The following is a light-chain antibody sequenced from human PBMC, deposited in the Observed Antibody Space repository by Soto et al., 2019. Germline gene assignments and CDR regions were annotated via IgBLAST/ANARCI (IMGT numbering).Light chain of an antibody. V-gene: IGKV3-20*01. J-gene: IGKJ5*01. Sequence: EIVLTQSPGTLSLSPGERATLSCRTSQSVSSSYLAWYQQKPGQAPRLLIYGASSRATGIPDRFSGSGSGTDFTLTISRLEPEDFAVYYCQQYGSSPLLVTSGQGTRLEIK. CDR2: GAS. CDR3: QQYGSSPLLVT. CDR1: QSVSSSY.